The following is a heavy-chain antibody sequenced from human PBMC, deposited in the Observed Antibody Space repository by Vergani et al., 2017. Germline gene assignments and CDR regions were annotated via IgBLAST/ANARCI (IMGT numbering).Heavy chain of an antibody. J-gene: IGHJ4*02. Sequence: QVQLQESGPGLVKPSETLSLTCTVSGGSISSYYWSWIRQPPGKGLEWIGYIYYSGSTNSNPSLKSRVTISVDTSKNQFSLKLSSVTAADTAVYYCAREGDYTVAFDYWGQGTLVTVSS. CDR2: IYYSGST. CDR1: GGSISSYY. V-gene: IGHV4-59*12. D-gene: IGHD4-23*01. CDR3: AREGDYTVAFDY.